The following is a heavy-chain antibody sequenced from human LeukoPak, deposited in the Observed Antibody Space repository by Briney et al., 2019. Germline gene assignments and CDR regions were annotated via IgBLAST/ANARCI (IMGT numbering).Heavy chain of an antibody. J-gene: IGHJ6*02. V-gene: IGHV1-2*02. CDR3: ARVSGYSYAYYYYYGMDV. Sequence: ASVKVSCKASGYTFTGYYMHWVRQAPGQGLEWMGWINPNSGGTNYAQKFQGRVTMTRDTSISTAYMELSRLRSDDTAVHYCARVSGYSYAYYYYYGMDVWGQGTTVTVSS. CDR2: INPNSGGT. D-gene: IGHD5-18*01. CDR1: GYTFTGYY.